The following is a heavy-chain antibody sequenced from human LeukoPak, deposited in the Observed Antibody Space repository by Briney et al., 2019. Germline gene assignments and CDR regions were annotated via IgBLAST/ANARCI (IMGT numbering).Heavy chain of an antibody. CDR3: AKGGGYYGSGSPLGTYYFDY. D-gene: IGHD3-10*01. CDR2: ISGSGDRT. V-gene: IGHV3-23*01. Sequence: PGGSLRLSCAASGFTFSSYAMSWVRQAPGKGLEWVSAISGSGDRTYYAGSVKGRFTISRDNSKNTLYLQVNSLRAEDTAVYYCAKGGGYYGSGSPLGTYYFDYWGQGTLVTVSS. J-gene: IGHJ4*02. CDR1: GFTFSSYA.